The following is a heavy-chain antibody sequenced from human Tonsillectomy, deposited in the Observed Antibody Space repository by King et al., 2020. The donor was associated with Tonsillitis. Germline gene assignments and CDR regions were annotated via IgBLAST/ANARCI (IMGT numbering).Heavy chain of an antibody. Sequence: VQLVESGGGVVQPGRSLRLSCAASGFTFSNHGMHWVRQAPGKGLEWVAVIWYDGSNEFYADSVKGRFAISRDNSNNTLYLQMNSLRAEDTAVFYCARDPIPKWGLGGYYFDYWGQGTLVTVSS. CDR1: GFTFSNHG. V-gene: IGHV3-33*01. J-gene: IGHJ4*02. D-gene: IGHD7-27*01. CDR3: ARDPIPKWGLGGYYFDY. CDR2: IWYDGSNE.